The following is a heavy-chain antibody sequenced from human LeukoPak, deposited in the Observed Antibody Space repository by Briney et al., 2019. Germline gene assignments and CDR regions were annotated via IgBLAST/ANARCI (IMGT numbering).Heavy chain of an antibody. D-gene: IGHD3-10*01. CDR1: GGTFSSYA. CDR2: IIPIFGTA. CDR3: ASLLDYTSGTGV. V-gene: IGHV1-69*13. Sequence: WASVKVSCKASGGTFSSYAISWVRQAPGQGLEWMGGIIPIFGTANYAQKFQGRVTITADESTNTVSMELSSLRSEDSAVYYCASLLDYTSGTGVWGKGTTVTISS. J-gene: IGHJ6*04.